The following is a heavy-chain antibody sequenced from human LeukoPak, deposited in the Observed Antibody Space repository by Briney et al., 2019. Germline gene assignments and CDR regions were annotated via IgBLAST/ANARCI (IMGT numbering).Heavy chain of an antibody. Sequence: PGGSLRLLCAASGFTFSSYWMHRVRPAPGKGLVWVSRINSDGRSASYADSVKGRFTISRDNAKNTLYLQMNSLRAEDTAVYYCARTIPYYYDSSGWFDPWGQGTLVTVSS. CDR2: INSDGRSA. V-gene: IGHV3-74*01. CDR1: GFTFSSYW. D-gene: IGHD3-22*01. J-gene: IGHJ5*02. CDR3: ARTIPYYYDSSGWFDP.